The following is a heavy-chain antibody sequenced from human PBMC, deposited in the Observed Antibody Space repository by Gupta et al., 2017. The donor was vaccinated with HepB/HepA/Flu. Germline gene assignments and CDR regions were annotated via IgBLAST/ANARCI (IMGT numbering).Heavy chain of an antibody. V-gene: IGHV1-8*03. CDR1: GYTFTSSD. D-gene: IGHD6-13*01. CDR2: MNPNSGNT. J-gene: IGHJ4*02. Sequence: QVQLVQSGAEVKTPGASVKVSCTASGYTFTSSDITWVRQATGQGLEWMGWMNPNSGNTGYAQKFQGRVTITRNTSISTAYMELSSLRSEDTDVYYCARTAGSSSWYPIYYFDYWGQGTLVTGAS. CDR3: ARTAGSSSWYPIYYFDY.